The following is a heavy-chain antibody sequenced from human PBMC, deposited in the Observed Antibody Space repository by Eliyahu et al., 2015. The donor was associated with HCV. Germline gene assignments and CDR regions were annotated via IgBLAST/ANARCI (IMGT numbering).Heavy chain of an antibody. CDR1: CASISGYY. D-gene: IGHD6-6*01. CDR2: ISHSGGX. J-gene: IGHJ4*02. V-gene: IGHV4-34*01. CDR3: ATLSSSSPDY. Sequence: QVQLRQWGAGPLKPSETLSLTCPVWCASISGYYWTWXRQPPGKGLEWIGEISHSGGXAYNPSLKSRVSISADTSKNQFSLRLSSVTAADAAVYYCATLSSSSPDYWGPGTLVTVSS.